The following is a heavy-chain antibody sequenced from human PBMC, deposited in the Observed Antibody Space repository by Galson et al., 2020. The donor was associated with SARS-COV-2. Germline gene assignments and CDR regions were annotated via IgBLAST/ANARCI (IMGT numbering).Heavy chain of an antibody. CDR1: RGSIDSYY. J-gene: IGHJ3*01. CDR2: VWTSGST. V-gene: IGHV4-4*07. CDR3: ARGRDGYSSAGAFDV. Sequence: SETLPLTCTVSRGSIDSYYWSWIRQPAGKGLEWIGRVWTSGSTNYNPSLKSRLTLSVDVSKNQFSLRLSSVTAADTAMYYCARGRDGYSSAGAFDVWGQGTMVTVSS. D-gene: IGHD2-15*01.